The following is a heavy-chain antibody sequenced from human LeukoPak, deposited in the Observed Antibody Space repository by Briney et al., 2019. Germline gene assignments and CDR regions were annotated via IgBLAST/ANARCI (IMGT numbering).Heavy chain of an antibody. CDR1: GGSISSSSYY. Sequence: SETLSLTCTVSGGSISSSSYYWGGIRQPPGKGLEWIGSINYSGSTYYNPSLKSRVTISVDTSKNQVSLKLNSVTAADTAVYYCTRLMYYDYVWGSYPLGPFDYWGQGTLVTVSS. CDR2: INYSGST. J-gene: IGHJ4*02. V-gene: IGHV4-39*01. D-gene: IGHD3-16*01. CDR3: TRLMYYDYVWGSYPLGPFDY.